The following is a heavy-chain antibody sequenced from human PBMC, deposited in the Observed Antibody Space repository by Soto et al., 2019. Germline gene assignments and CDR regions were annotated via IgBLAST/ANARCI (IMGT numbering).Heavy chain of an antibody. V-gene: IGHV4-4*02. CDR3: ASVPYGPKGRTVSWFDP. D-gene: IGHD4-17*01. CDR1: GGSISSSYW. Sequence: QVQLQESGPGLVKPSGTLSLTCAVSGGSISSSYWWSWVRQPPGKGLEWIGEIYPSGSTNYNPSLQSRVTISVDKSKNQYSLKLSSVTAADTAGYYCASVPYGPKGRTVSWFDPWGQGTLVTVSS. CDR2: IYPSGST. J-gene: IGHJ5*02.